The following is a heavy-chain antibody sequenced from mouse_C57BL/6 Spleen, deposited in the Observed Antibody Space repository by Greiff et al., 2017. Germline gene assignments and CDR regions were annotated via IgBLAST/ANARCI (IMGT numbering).Heavy chain of an antibody. Sequence: VQLKESGPGMVKPSQSLSLTCTVTGYSITSGYDWHWIRHFPGNKLEWMGYISYSGSTNYNPSLKSQISITHDTSKNHFFLKLNSVTTEDTATYYCAREDYYFDYWGQGTTLTVSS. CDR1: GYSITSGYD. J-gene: IGHJ2*01. V-gene: IGHV3-1*01. CDR3: AREDYYFDY. CDR2: ISYSGST.